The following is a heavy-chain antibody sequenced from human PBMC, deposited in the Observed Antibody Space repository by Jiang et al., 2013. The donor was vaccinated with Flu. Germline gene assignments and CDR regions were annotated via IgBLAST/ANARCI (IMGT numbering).Heavy chain of an antibody. D-gene: IGHD1-26*01. Sequence: GWVRQMPGKGLEWMGIIYPGDSDTRYSPSFQGQVTISADKSISTAYLQWSSLKASDTAMYYCARVVDSGSYYKPFDYWGQGTLVTVSS. V-gene: IGHV5-51*01. J-gene: IGHJ4*02. CDR3: ARVVDSGSYYKPFDY. CDR2: IYPGDSDT.